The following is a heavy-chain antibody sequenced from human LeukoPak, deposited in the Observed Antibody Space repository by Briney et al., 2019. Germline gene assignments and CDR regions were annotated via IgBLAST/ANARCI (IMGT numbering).Heavy chain of an antibody. D-gene: IGHD2-2*01. CDR2: INPNSGGT. Sequence: ASVKVSCKASGYTFTGYYMHWVRQAPGQGLEWMGWINPNSGGTNYAQKFQGRVTMTRDTSISTAYMELSRLTSDDTALYYCVRDRGCNSTSCYALDYWGQGTLVTVSS. J-gene: IGHJ4*02. CDR3: VRDRGCNSTSCYALDY. V-gene: IGHV1-2*02. CDR1: GYTFTGYY.